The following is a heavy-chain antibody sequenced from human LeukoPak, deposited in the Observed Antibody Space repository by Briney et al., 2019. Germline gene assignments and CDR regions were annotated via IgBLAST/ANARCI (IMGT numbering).Heavy chain of an antibody. Sequence: SGGSLRLSCAASGFTFSDYYMSWIRQAPGKGLEWVSYISSSGSTIYYADSVKGRFTISRDNAKNSLYLQMNSLRAEDTAVYYCASGTRDIVVVPAAIPENYWGQGTLVTVSS. J-gene: IGHJ4*02. V-gene: IGHV3-11*04. CDR3: ASGTRDIVVVPAAIPENY. CDR1: GFTFSDYY. CDR2: ISSSGSTI. D-gene: IGHD2-2*02.